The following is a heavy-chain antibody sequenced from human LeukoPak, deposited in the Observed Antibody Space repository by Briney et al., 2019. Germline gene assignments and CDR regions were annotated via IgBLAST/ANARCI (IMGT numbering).Heavy chain of an antibody. CDR1: GGSFSGYY. CDR3: ARIMLSWREFDC. J-gene: IGHJ4*02. CDR2: INHSGST. V-gene: IGHV4-34*01. D-gene: IGHD1-26*01. Sequence: PSETLSLTCAVYGGSFSGYYWSWIRQPLGKGLEWIGEINHSGSTNYNPSLKSRVTISVDTSKNQFSLKLSSVTAADTAVYYCARIMLSWREFDCWGQGPLVTVSS.